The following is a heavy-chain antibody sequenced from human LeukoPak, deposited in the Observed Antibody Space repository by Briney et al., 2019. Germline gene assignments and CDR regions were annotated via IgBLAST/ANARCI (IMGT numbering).Heavy chain of an antibody. D-gene: IGHD1-7*01. CDR2: ISWNSGSI. J-gene: IGHJ4*02. CDR3: AKDRGMRTYYFDY. Sequence: SLRLSCAASGFTFDDYAMHWVRHAPGKGLEWVSGISWNSGSIGYVDSVKGRFTISRDNAKNSLYLQMNSLRAEDTALYYCAKDRGMRTYYFDYWGQGTLVTVSS. CDR1: GFTFDDYA. V-gene: IGHV3-9*01.